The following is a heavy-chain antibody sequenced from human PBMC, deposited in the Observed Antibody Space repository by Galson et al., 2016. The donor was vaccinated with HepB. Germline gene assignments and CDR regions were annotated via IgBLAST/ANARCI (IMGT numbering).Heavy chain of an antibody. D-gene: IGHD3-16*01. V-gene: IGHV3-30-3*01. Sequence: SLRLSCAASGFSFYGHEIHWVRQAPGKGLEWVAVVSTEGSLQFYGDSVKGRFTISKDSSREIVYLQMTSLRTEDTGVYYCARDMIPAAPDYLDYWGQGTLVTVSS. CDR1: GFSFYGHE. J-gene: IGHJ4*02. CDR3: ARDMIPAAPDYLDY. CDR2: VSTEGSLQ.